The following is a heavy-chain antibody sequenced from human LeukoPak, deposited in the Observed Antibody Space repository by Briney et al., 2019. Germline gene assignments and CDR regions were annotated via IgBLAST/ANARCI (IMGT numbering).Heavy chain of an antibody. CDR2: INAGNGNT. V-gene: IGHV1-3*01. D-gene: IGHD5-12*01. CDR3: ARDQGYSGYDFYFDY. J-gene: IGHJ4*02. Sequence: VASVKVSCKASGYTFTSYAMHWVRQAPGQRLEWMGWINAGNGNTKYSQKFQGRVAITRDTSASTAYMELSSLRSEDAAVYYCARDQGYSGYDFYFDYWGQGTLVTVSS. CDR1: GYTFTSYA.